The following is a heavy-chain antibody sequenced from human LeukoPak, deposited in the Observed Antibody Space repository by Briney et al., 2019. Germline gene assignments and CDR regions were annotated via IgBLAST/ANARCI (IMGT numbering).Heavy chain of an antibody. J-gene: IGHJ5*02. CDR3: ARTYMTSARFDP. CDR1: GGSISSGGYY. Sequence: SQTLSLTCTVSGGSISSGGYYWSWIRQHPGKGLEWTGYIHYSGSTYYNPSLKSRVTISVDTSKNQFSLKLRYVTAADTAVYYCARTYMTSARFDPWGQGTLVTVSS. D-gene: IGHD2-21*02. V-gene: IGHV4-31*03. CDR2: IHYSGST.